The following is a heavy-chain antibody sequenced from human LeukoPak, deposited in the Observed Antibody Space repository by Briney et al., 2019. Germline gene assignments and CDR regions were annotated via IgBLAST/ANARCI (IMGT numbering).Heavy chain of an antibody. D-gene: IGHD1-1*01. J-gene: IGHJ4*02. V-gene: IGHV4-59*01. CDR1: GGSISTYY. Sequence: SPTLSLTCTVSGGSISTYYWGCVRQPPGKGLERLAHNSYNGKTNYNPSLRRRVTMSVDMSKNQFSLNLTSMTAADTAVYYCVRVGRSLHWSPDFWGRGTLVTVSS. CDR2: NSYNGKT. CDR3: VRVGRSLHWSPDF.